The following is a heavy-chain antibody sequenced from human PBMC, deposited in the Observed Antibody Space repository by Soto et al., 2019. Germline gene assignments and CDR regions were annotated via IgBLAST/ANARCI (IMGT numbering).Heavy chain of an antibody. CDR1: GFTFSSYW. Sequence: GSLRLSCAASGFTFSSYWMTWVRLAPGKGPEWVANIRQDGRETYYVDSVKGRFTISRDNAKNSLFLQMNSLRAEDTAVYYCTRGAGTTPPFYYYGLAVWGQGTTVTVSS. V-gene: IGHV3-7*05. CDR3: TRGAGTTPPFYYYGLAV. J-gene: IGHJ6*02. D-gene: IGHD1-1*01. CDR2: IRQDGRET.